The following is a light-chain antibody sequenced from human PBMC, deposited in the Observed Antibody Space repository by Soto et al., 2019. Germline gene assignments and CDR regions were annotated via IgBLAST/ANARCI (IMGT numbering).Light chain of an antibody. CDR1: HDIKNY. J-gene: IGKJ3*01. CDR2: AAY. V-gene: IGKV1-27*01. CDR3: QKYDSAPFT. Sequence: DSQMTQSPSSLSASVGDIVTISCRASHDIKNYLAWYQQRPGEVPKLLISAAYDLQSGVPSRFSGRRSGTDFTLTINSLQPEDFATYYCQKYDSAPFTFGPGTKVDF.